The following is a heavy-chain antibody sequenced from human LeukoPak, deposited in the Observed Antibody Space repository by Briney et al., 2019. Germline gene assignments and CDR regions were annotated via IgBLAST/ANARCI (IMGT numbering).Heavy chain of an antibody. CDR3: ARRSPVTSLRN. V-gene: IGHV4-34*01. D-gene: IGHD4-17*01. J-gene: IGHJ4*02. CDR2: INHSGST. Sequence: SETLSLTCAVYGGSFSGYYWSWIRQPPGKGLEWIGEINHSGSTNYNPSLKSRVTISVDTSKNQFSLKLSSVTAADTAVYYCARRSPVTSLRNWGQGTVVTVSS. CDR1: GGSFSGYY.